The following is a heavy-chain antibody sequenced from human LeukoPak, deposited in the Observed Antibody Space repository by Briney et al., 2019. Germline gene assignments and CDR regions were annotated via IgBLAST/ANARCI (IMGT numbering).Heavy chain of an antibody. CDR3: ARGLEWLTRRHTWFDP. Sequence: ASVKVSCKASGYIFTNYYIHWVRQAPGQGLEWMGWISAYNGNTNYAQKLQGRVTMTTDTSTSTAYMELRSLRSDDTAVYYCARGLEWLTRRHTWFDPWGQGTLVTFSS. CDR1: GYIFTNYY. V-gene: IGHV1-18*01. D-gene: IGHD3-3*01. CDR2: ISAYNGNT. J-gene: IGHJ5*02.